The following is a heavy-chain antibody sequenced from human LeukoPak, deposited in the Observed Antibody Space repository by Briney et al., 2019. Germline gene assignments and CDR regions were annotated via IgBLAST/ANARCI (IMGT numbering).Heavy chain of an antibody. V-gene: IGHV4-34*09. CDR1: GGSFSGYY. CDR2: INHSGST. D-gene: IGHD3-16*01. CDR3: ARVRYDYVWGSYPVDY. Sequence: PSETLSLACAVYGGSFSGYYWSWIRQPPGKGLEWIGEINHSGSTYYNPSLKSRVTISVDTSKNQFSLKLSSVTAADTAVYYCARVRYDYVWGSYPVDYWGQGTLVTVSS. J-gene: IGHJ4*02.